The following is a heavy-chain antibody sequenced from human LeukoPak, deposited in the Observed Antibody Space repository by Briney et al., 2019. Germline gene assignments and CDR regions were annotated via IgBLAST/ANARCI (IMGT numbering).Heavy chain of an antibody. CDR2: IIPNSGGT. D-gene: IGHD3-22*01. Sequence: ASVKVSCKASGYTFTGYYMHWVRQAPGQGLEWMGWIIPNSGGTSYAQKFQGRVTMTRDTSTSTVYMELSSLRSEDTAVYYCARGGEYYYDSSGPDSDYWGQGTLVTVSS. CDR3: ARGGEYYYDSSGPDSDY. CDR1: GYTFTGYY. J-gene: IGHJ4*02. V-gene: IGHV1-2*02.